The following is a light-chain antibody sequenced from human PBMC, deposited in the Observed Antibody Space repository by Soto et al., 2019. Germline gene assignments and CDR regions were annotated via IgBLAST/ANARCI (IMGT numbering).Light chain of an antibody. V-gene: IGKV1-39*01. CDR1: QSISSY. Sequence: DIQMTQSPSSLSASVGDRVTITCRSSQSISSYLNWYQQKPGKAPKLLNYAASSLQSGVPSRFSGSGSGTDFTLTISSLQPEDFATYYCQQSSSTPLTFGGGTKVEIK. CDR2: AAS. J-gene: IGKJ4*01. CDR3: QQSSSTPLT.